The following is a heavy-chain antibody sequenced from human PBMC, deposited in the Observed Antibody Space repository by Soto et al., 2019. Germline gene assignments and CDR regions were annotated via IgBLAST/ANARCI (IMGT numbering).Heavy chain of an antibody. CDR2: IWYDGSNK. Sequence: GGSLRLSCAASGFTFSSYGMHWVRQAPGKGLEWVAVIWYDGSNKYYADSVKGRFTISRDNSKNTLYLQMNSLRAEDTAVYYCATSTHPPNYYYYYMDVWGKGTTVTVSS. J-gene: IGHJ6*03. D-gene: IGHD1-1*01. CDR1: GFTFSSYG. CDR3: ATSTHPPNYYYYYMDV. V-gene: IGHV3-33*01.